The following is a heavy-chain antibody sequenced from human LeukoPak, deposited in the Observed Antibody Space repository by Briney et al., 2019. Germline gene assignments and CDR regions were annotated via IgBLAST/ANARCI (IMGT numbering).Heavy chain of an antibody. Sequence: GGSLRLSCAASGFTFSSYGMHWVRQAPGKGLEWVAFIRYDGSNKYYADSVKGRFTISRDNSKNTLYLQMNSLRAEDTAVYYCARRGAVSGGSDYWGQGSLVTVSS. J-gene: IGHJ4*02. CDR1: GFTFSSYG. CDR3: ARRGAVSGGSDY. CDR2: IRYDGSNK. D-gene: IGHD3-16*01. V-gene: IGHV3-30*02.